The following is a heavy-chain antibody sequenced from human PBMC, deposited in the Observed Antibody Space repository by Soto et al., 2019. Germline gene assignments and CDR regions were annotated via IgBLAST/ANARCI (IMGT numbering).Heavy chain of an antibody. D-gene: IGHD3-3*01. CDR2: ISAYNGNT. CDR3: ARVSVFWSGYCVYYFDY. J-gene: IGHJ4*02. Sequence: GAEVQKPGASVKVSCKASGYTFTSYGISWVRQAPGQGLEWMGWISAYNGNTNYAQKLQGRVTMTTDTSTSTAYMELRSLRSNDTAVYYCARVSVFWSGYCVYYFDYWGQGTLVTVSS. CDR1: GYTFTSYG. V-gene: IGHV1-18*01.